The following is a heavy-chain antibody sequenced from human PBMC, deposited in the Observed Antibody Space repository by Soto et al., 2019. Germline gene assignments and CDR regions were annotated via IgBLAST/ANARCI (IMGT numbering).Heavy chain of an antibody. D-gene: IGHD6-13*01. CDR1: GFTFSSYG. CDR2: ISYDGSNK. V-gene: IGHV3-30*18. J-gene: IGHJ4*02. Sequence: QVQLVESGGGVVQPGRSLRLSCAASGFTFSSYGMHWVRQAPGKGLEWVEVISYDGSNKYYADSVKGRFTISRDNSKTTLYLQMNSLRAEDTAVYYCANEIPERGGSSWRIDYWGQGTLVTVSS. CDR3: ANEIPERGGSSWRIDY.